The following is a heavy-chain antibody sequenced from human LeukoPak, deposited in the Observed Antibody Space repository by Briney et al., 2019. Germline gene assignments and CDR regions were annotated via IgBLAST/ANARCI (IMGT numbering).Heavy chain of an antibody. CDR1: GGSISSSNYY. V-gene: IGHV4-39*01. CDR3: ARSYCSSTSCYAGGYFQH. J-gene: IGHJ1*01. CDR2: IYYSGST. Sequence: PSETLSLTCTISGGSISSSNYYWGWIRQPPGKGLEWIGNIYYSGSTYYNPSLKSRVNISVDTSKNQFSLKLSSVTAAETAVYYCARSYCSSTSCYAGGYFQHWGQGTLVTVSS. D-gene: IGHD2-2*01.